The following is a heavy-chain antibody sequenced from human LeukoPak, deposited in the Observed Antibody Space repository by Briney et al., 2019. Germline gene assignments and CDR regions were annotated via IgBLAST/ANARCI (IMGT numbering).Heavy chain of an antibody. Sequence: ASVNVSCKASGYTFTSYGISWVRQAPGQGLEWMGWISAYNGNTNYAQKLQGRVTMTTDTSTSTAYMELRSLRSDDTAVYYCARDLSYNSGSYHSNDAFDIWGQGTMVTVSS. J-gene: IGHJ3*02. D-gene: IGHD1-26*01. CDR2: ISAYNGNT. CDR1: GYTFTSYG. CDR3: ARDLSYNSGSYHSNDAFDI. V-gene: IGHV1-18*01.